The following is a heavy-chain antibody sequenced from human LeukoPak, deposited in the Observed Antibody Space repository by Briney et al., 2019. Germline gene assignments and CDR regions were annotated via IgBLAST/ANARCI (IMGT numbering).Heavy chain of an antibody. Sequence: PSETLSLTCSVSGYSISSSSYYWGWIRQPPEKGLEWIGSIYYSGSTYYNPSLKSRVTISVDTSKNQFSLKLSSVTAADTAVYYCARNHRYSYGLGGGFDYWGQGTLVTVSS. J-gene: IGHJ4*02. CDR3: ARNHRYSYGLGGGFDY. CDR1: GYSISSSSYY. D-gene: IGHD5-18*01. V-gene: IGHV4-39*07. CDR2: IYYSGST.